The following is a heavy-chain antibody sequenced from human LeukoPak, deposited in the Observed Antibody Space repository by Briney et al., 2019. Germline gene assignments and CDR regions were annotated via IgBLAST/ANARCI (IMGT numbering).Heavy chain of an antibody. CDR1: RFTFSSHG. D-gene: IGHD3-22*01. V-gene: IGHV3-33*01. CDR2: IWYDGSDE. CDR3: ARDGGYHSSGPFDY. J-gene: IGHJ4*02. Sequence: GWSLRLSCAASRFTFSSHGMHWVRQAPGKGLEWVSIIWYDGSDEYYADSVKGRFTISRDNSKNTLYLQMNSLRAEDTAVYYCARDGGYHSSGPFDYWGQGTLVTVSS.